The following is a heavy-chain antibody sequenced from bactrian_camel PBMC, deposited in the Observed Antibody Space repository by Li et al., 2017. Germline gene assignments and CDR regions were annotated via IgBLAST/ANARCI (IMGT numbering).Heavy chain of an antibody. CDR2: VHTSSGRS. J-gene: IGHJ4*01. D-gene: IGHD3*01. Sequence: EVQLVESGGGSVQAGGTLNLSCATSGYSSLCIGWFRQVPGKECELIASVHTSSGRSYYADSVKGRFTISQDNAKNTLYLQMNSLKPEDTAMYYCASSTGGIWFPRRKYDFNYWGQGTQVTVS. V-gene: IGHV3S59*01. CDR1: GYSSLC. CDR3: ASSTGGIWFPRRKYDFNY.